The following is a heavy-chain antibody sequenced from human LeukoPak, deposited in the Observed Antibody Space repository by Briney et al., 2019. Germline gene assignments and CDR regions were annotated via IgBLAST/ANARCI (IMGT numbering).Heavy chain of an antibody. CDR3: ARAQTNYYYYGLDV. J-gene: IGHJ6*02. Sequence: SETLSLTCAVYGGSFSGYYWSWIRQPPGKGLEWIGEINHSGSTNYNPSLKSRVTISVDTSKNQFSLKLSSVTAADTAMYYCARAQTNYYYYGLDVWGQGTTVTVSS. CDR2: INHSGST. V-gene: IGHV4-34*01. CDR1: GGSFSGYY.